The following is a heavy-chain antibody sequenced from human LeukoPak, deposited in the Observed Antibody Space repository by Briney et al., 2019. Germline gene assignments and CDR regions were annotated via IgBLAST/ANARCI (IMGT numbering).Heavy chain of an antibody. CDR1: GGSISSYY. CDR2: IYPSGST. CDR3: AKHVAVAGPIDY. J-gene: IGHJ4*02. V-gene: IGHV4-4*09. Sequence: PSETLSLTCTVSGGSISSYYWSWIRQPPGKGLGWIGYIYPSGSTNYNPSLKSRVTISVDTSKNQFSLKLSSVTAADTAVYYCAKHVAVAGPIDYWGQGTLVTVSS. D-gene: IGHD6-19*01.